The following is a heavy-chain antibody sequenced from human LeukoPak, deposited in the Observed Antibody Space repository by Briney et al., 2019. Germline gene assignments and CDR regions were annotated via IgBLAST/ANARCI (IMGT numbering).Heavy chain of an antibody. J-gene: IGHJ4*02. Sequence: GGSLRLSCAASGFTFSSYAMSWVRQAPGKGLEWVSAISGSGGSTYYADSVKGRFTISRDNSKNTLYLQMSSLRVEDTAMYYCAKEAQDCSGRGCYSSYFDFWXQGXLXTXSX. CDR2: ISGSGGST. CDR3: AKEAQDCSGRGCYSSYFDF. D-gene: IGHD2-15*01. CDR1: GFTFSSYA. V-gene: IGHV3-23*01.